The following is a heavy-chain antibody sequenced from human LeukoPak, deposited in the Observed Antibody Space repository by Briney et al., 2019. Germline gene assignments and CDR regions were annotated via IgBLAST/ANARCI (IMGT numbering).Heavy chain of an antibody. CDR3: ARGPPRGKYYYMDV. V-gene: IGHV3-13*01. J-gene: IGHJ6*03. D-gene: IGHD1-1*01. CDR1: GFTFSSFD. Sequence: RSGGSPRLSCAASGFTFSSFDMHWVRHPTGEGLEGVSTIGTASDTYYPGSVEGRFNLSRDNAKNSLYLQMNSLTAGDTAVYYCARGPPRGKYYYMDVWGKGTTVTVSS. CDR2: IGTASDT.